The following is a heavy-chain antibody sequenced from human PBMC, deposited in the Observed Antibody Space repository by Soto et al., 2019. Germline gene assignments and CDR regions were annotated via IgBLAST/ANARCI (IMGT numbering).Heavy chain of an antibody. J-gene: IGHJ3*02. D-gene: IGHD2-2*01. Sequence: PSETLSLTCAVYNGSFSVYYWTWIRQPPGKGLEWIGEINHAGSTNYNPSLKSRVTISVDTSKNQLSLNLNSVTAADTAVYYCVRDSTRRGTCDIWGQGTMVTVSS. CDR2: INHAGST. V-gene: IGHV4-34*01. CDR3: VRDSTRRGTCDI. CDR1: NGSFSVYY.